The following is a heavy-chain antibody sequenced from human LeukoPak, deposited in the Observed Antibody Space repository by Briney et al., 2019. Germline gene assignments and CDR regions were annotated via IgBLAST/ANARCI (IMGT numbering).Heavy chain of an antibody. D-gene: IGHD5-12*01. CDR3: ARRSYSGYDLRSIFFDY. CDR1: GYSFTSYW. V-gene: IGHV5-51*01. CDR2: IYPGDSDT. J-gene: IGHJ4*02. Sequence: GESLKISCKGSGYSFTSYWIGWVRQMPGKGLEWMGIIYPGDSDTRYSPSFQGQVTISADKSISTAYLQWSSLKASDTAMYYCARRSYSGYDLRSIFFDYWGQGTLVTVSS.